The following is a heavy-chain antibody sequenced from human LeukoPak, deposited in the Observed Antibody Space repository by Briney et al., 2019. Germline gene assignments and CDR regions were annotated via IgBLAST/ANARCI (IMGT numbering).Heavy chain of an antibody. Sequence: PWGSLRLSCVVSGFTFTSSWIPWVRQAPGKGLEWVANIKQDGSEKHYVDSVKGRFTIYRDNAKKSLYLQMSSLRAEDTAIYYCAREPGIGYAFDFWGQGTVVTVSS. V-gene: IGHV3-7*01. CDR3: AREPGIGYAFDF. J-gene: IGHJ3*01. CDR2: IKQDGSEK. CDR1: GFTFTSSW. D-gene: IGHD3-10*01.